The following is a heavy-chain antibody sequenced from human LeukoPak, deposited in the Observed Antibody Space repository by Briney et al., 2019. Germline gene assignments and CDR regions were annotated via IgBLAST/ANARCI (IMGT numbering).Heavy chain of an antibody. J-gene: IGHJ4*02. V-gene: IGHV4-59*01. D-gene: IGHD4-17*01. Sequence: SETLSLTCNVSGGSISSYYWSWIRQPPGKGLEWIGYIYYSGSTSYNPSLESRLTISVDTSKNQFSLKLSSVTAADTAVYYCASHYGENYYFDYWGQGTLVTVSS. CDR2: IYYSGST. CDR3: ASHYGENYYFDY. CDR1: GGSISSYY.